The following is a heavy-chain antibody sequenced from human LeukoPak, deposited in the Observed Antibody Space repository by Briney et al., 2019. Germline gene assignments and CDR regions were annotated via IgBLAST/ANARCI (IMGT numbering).Heavy chain of an antibody. V-gene: IGHV3-21*01. CDR2: IAISGTYI. D-gene: IGHD1-26*01. CDR1: GSILSDYN. J-gene: IGHJ4*02. Sequence: GGSLRLSCAASGSILSDYNMNWVRQAPGKGLEWVSFIAISGTYITYADSVKGRFTISRDNAKNSLYLQMNSLRAEDTAMYYCARDLSATARAYDYWGQGTLVTVSS. CDR3: ARDLSATARAYDY.